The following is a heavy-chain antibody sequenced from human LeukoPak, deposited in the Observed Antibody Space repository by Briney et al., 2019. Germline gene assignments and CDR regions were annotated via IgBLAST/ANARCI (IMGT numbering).Heavy chain of an antibody. CDR3: ARDRMYYDSIGYHYEAYYFDY. V-gene: IGHV4-38-2*02. CDR1: GYSISSCYY. J-gene: IGHJ4*02. D-gene: IGHD3-22*01. Sequence: SETLSLTCAVSGYSISSCYYWGWIRQPPGKGLEWIGSIYHSGSTYYNPSLKSRVTISVDTSKNQFSLKLSSVTAADTAVYYCARDRMYYDSIGYHYEAYYFDYWGQGTLVTVSS. CDR2: IYHSGST.